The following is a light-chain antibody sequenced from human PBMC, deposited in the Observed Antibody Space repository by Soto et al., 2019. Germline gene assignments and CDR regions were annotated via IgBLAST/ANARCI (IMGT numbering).Light chain of an antibody. J-gene: IGKJ4*01. V-gene: IGKV3-15*01. CDR1: QSVSTN. Sequence: EIVMTQSPATLSVSPGERATLSCRASQSVSTNFAWYQQKPGQAPRLLIYGAFTRAAGIPARFSGSGSGTEFTLTISSLQSEDFAVYYCQQYNNWPPLTFGGGTKVDI. CDR3: QQYNNWPPLT. CDR2: GAF.